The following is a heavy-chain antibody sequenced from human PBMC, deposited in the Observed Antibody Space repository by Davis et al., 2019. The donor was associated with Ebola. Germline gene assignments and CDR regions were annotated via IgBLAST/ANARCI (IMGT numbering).Heavy chain of an antibody. CDR1: GFIFTSYV. CDR2: IYRDGNEK. CDR3: ARGVAVDGFYFEY. Sequence: GESLKISCAASGFIFTSYVMSWVRQAPGRGLEWVANIYRDGNEKYYVDSVKGRFTISRDNTKNSLYLQMNYLRAEDTAVYFYARGVAVDGFYFEYWGQGTLVTVSS. D-gene: IGHD6-19*01. J-gene: IGHJ4*02. V-gene: IGHV3-7*03.